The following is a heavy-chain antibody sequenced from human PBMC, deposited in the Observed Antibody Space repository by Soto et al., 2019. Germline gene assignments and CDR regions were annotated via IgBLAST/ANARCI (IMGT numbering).Heavy chain of an antibody. D-gene: IGHD3-22*01. J-gene: IGHJ4*02. CDR2: ISGSGGST. CDR3: VRATYFSDSSGYTRCFDY. CDR1: GFPFSSYA. V-gene: IGHV3-23*01. Sequence: LRLSCAASGFPFSSYAMSWVRQAPGKGLEWVSAISGSGGSTYYADSVKGRFTISRDNSKNTLYLQMNSLRAEDTAVYYCVRATYFSDSSGYTRCFDYWGQGTLVTVSS.